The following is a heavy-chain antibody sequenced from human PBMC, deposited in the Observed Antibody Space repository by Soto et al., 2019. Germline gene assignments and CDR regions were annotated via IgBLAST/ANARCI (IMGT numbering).Heavy chain of an antibody. D-gene: IGHD2-2*01. CDR3: AKAGSACSSTSCHAFLVPDDAFDI. V-gene: IGHV3-30*18. Sequence: GGSLRLSCAASGFTFSSYGMHWVRQAPGKGLEWVAVISYDGSNKYYADFVKGRFTTSRDNSKNTLYLQMNSLRAEDTAVYYCAKAGSACSSTSCHAFLVPDDAFDIWGQGTMVTVSS. J-gene: IGHJ3*02. CDR2: ISYDGSNK. CDR1: GFTFSSYG.